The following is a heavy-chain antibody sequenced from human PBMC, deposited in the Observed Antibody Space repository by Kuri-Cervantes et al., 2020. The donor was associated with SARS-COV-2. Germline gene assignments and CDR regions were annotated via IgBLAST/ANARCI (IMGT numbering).Heavy chain of an antibody. CDR3: AKDFVYYYDSSGYLFDY. J-gene: IGHJ4*02. D-gene: IGHD3-22*01. Sequence: GESLKISCAASGFTFSSYSMNWVRQAPGKGLEWVSSISSSSSYIYYADSVKGRFTISRDNAKNSLYLQMNSLRAEDTAVYYCAKDFVYYYDSSGYLFDYWGQGTLVTVSS. V-gene: IGHV3-21*01. CDR2: ISSSSSYI. CDR1: GFTFSSYS.